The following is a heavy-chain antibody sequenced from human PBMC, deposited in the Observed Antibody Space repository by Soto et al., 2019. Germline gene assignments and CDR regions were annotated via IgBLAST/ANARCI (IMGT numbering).Heavy chain of an antibody. CDR1: GDSVSSNSAV. CDR3: ARLVGNSWLDH. CDR2: TYYRSIWQN. J-gene: IGHJ5*02. V-gene: IGHV6-1*01. Sequence: QVQLQQSGPVLVKPSQTLSLTCAISGDSVSSNSAVWNWIRQSPSRGLEWLGRTYYRSIWQNKYAVSVKSRMTINPDASKNQFSLQLNSVTPEDTAMYYCARLVGNSWLDHWGQGTLVTVSS. D-gene: IGHD6-6*01.